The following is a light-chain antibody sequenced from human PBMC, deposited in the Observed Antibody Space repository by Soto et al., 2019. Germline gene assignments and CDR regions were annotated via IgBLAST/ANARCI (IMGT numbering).Light chain of an antibody. CDR1: QSISSSF. J-gene: IGKJ2*01. Sequence: TQSPSTLSASVGDRVTITCRASQSISSSFVAWYQQKPGQAPRLLIYGSSTRATGIPDRFSGSGSGTDFTLTITRLDPEDFAVYYCQQFGISPRTFGQGTKLE. V-gene: IGKV3-20*01. CDR3: QQFGISPRT. CDR2: GSS.